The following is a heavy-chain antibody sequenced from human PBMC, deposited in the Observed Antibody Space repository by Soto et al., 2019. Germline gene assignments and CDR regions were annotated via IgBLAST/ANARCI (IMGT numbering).Heavy chain of an antibody. V-gene: IGHV1-3*01. CDR3: ARRNVYGSGSYSFDY. J-gene: IGHJ4*02. CDR1: GYTFTNYA. D-gene: IGHD3-10*01. CDR2: INAAIGNT. Sequence: QVQLVQSGAEVKKPGASVKVSCKASGYTFTNYAMHWVRQAPGQRLEWMAWINAAIGNTKYSQKFQGSVTITRDTSANTAYMELSSLRSEDTAVYYCARRNVYGSGSYSFDYWGQGTLVTVSS.